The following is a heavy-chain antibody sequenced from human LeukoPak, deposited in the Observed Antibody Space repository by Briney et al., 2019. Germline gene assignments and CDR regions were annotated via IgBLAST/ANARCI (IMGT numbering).Heavy chain of an antibody. D-gene: IGHD4-23*01. CDR2: IYYSGST. J-gene: IGHJ6*03. CDR1: GGSISSSSYY. V-gene: IGHV4-39*07. CDR3: AGAGGSIYFYYMDV. Sequence: PSETLSLTCTVSGGSISSSSYYWGWIRQPPGKGLEWIGTIYYSGSTYYNPSLKSRVTISVDTSKNQFSLKLSSVTAADTAVYYCAGAGGSIYFYYMDVWGKGTTVTVSS.